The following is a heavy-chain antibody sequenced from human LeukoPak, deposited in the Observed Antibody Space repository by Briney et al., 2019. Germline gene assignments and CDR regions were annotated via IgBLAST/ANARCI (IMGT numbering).Heavy chain of an antibody. V-gene: IGHV4-59*07. CDR2: IYYSGRT. J-gene: IGHJ3*02. Sequence: SDTLSPTGTLFRGSISVHYWRSIPEPPGEGLEWIGFIYYSGRTRFNPPLQTRATIAADTSKNHLSLTLTSVTAADTAVYYCARLLDNDSSGDPDTFDMWGPG. CDR1: RGSISVHY. CDR3: ARLLDNDSSGDPDTFDM. D-gene: IGHD3-22*01.